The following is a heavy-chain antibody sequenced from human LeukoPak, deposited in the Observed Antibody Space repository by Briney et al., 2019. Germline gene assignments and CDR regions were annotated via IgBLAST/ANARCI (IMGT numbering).Heavy chain of an antibody. Sequence: GGSLRLSCAASGFTFSSYSMNWVRQAPGKGLEWVSSISSSSSYIYYADSVKGRFTISRDNAKNSLYLQMNSLRAEDTAVYYCARDDHTMVRGVILSAGIDYWGQGTLVTVSS. CDR3: ARDDHTMVRGVILSAGIDY. CDR2: ISSSSSYI. V-gene: IGHV3-21*01. D-gene: IGHD3-10*01. J-gene: IGHJ4*02. CDR1: GFTFSSYS.